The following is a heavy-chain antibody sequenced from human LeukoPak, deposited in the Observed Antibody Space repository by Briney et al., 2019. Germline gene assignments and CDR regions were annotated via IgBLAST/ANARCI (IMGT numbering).Heavy chain of an antibody. CDR2: IWFDGSNK. CDR1: GFTFSGYG. V-gene: IGHV3-33*01. Sequence: PGRSLRLSCAASGFTFSGYGMHWVRQAPGKGLEWVAVIWFDGSNKYYADSVKGRFTISRDNSKNTLYLQMNSLRAEDTAVYYCTRDNTAAAANGGFDPWGQGTLVTVSS. D-gene: IGHD6-13*01. J-gene: IGHJ5*02. CDR3: TRDNTAAAANGGFDP.